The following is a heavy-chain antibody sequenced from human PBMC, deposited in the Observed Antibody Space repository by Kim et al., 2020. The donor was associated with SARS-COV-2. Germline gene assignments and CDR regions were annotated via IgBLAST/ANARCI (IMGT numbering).Heavy chain of an antibody. Sequence: GGSLRLSCTASGFTFGDYAMSWFRQAPGKGLEWVGFIRSKAYGGTTEYAASVKGRFTISRDDSKSIAYLQMNSLKTEDTAVYYATTGVAATRLTDYWGQGTLVTVSS. CDR3: TTGVAATRLTDY. J-gene: IGHJ4*02. V-gene: IGHV3-49*03. D-gene: IGHD2-15*01. CDR2: IRSKAYGGTT. CDR1: GFTFGDYA.